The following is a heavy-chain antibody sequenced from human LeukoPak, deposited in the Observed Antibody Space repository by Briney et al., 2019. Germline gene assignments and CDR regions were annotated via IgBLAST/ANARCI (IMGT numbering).Heavy chain of an antibody. CDR3: AAVNPGIAVADAGVAFDI. CDR2: IVVGRGNT. CDR1: GFTFTSSA. D-gene: IGHD6-19*01. J-gene: IGHJ3*02. V-gene: IGHV1-58*01. Sequence: SAKVSCKASGFTFTSSAVQWVRQARGQRLEWTGWIVVGRGNTNYAQKFQERVTITRDMSTSTAYMELSSLRSEDTAVYYCAAVNPGIAVADAGVAFDIWGQGTMVTVSS.